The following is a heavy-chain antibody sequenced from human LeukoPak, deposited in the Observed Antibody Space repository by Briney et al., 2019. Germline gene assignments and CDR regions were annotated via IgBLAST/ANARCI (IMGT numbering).Heavy chain of an antibody. CDR3: ASGGSYYSYYYGMDV. V-gene: IGHV1-8*01. CDR2: MNPNSGNT. D-gene: IGHD1-26*01. Sequence: ASVKVSCKASGYTFTSYDINWVRQATGQGLEWMGWMNPNSGNTGYAQKFQGRVTMTRDTSTSTVYMELSSLRSEDTAVYYCASGGSYYSYYYGMDVWGQGTTVTVSS. J-gene: IGHJ6*02. CDR1: GYTFTSYD.